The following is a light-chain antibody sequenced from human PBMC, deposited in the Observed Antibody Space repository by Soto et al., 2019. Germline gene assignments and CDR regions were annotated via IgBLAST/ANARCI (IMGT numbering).Light chain of an antibody. Sequence: SYELTQPPSVSVSPGQTARITCSGDALQKKNAYWYQQRSGQAPVLVIYGDNKRPSGIPERFSVSSSGTVATLTISGAQVEDEADYFCYSTDSSNSRGVFGGGTKLTVL. CDR2: GDN. J-gene: IGLJ2*01. CDR3: YSTDSSNSRGV. V-gene: IGLV3-10*01. CDR1: ALQKKN.